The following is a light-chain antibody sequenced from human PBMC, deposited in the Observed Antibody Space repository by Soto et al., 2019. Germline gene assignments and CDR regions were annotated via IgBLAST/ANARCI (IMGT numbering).Light chain of an antibody. Sequence: DVQMTQSPSSLSASVGDRVTITCRASQTISSWLAWYQQKPGKAPTLLIYDASTLERGVPSRFSGTGSGTEFTLSIDSLQPDDFATYYCQQYHTSSITFGQRTRLEI. CDR1: QTISSW. V-gene: IGKV1-5*01. CDR2: DAS. CDR3: QQYHTSSIT. J-gene: IGKJ5*01.